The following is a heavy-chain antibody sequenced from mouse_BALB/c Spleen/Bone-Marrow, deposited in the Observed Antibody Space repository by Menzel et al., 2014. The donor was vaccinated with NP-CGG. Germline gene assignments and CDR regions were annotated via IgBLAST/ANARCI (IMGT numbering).Heavy chain of an antibody. J-gene: IGHJ1*01. CDR3: ASYRYAWYFDV. Sequence: EVMLVESGAEPVKPGASVKLSCTASGFNIKDTYMHWVKQRPEQGLEWIGRIDPANGNTKYDPKLQGKATITADTSSNTAYLQLSSLTSEDTAVYYCASYRYAWYFDVWGAGTTVTVSS. D-gene: IGHD2-14*01. CDR2: IDPANGNT. V-gene: IGHV14-3*02. CDR1: GFNIKDTY.